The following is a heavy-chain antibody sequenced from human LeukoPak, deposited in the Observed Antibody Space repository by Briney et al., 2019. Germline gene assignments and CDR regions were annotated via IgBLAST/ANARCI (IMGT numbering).Heavy chain of an antibody. CDR1: GFTLSSYA. CDR2: ISGSGGST. V-gene: IGHV3-23*01. CDR3: AKLPRNYDILTGPGFDP. Sequence: GGSLRLSCAASGFTLSSYAMSWVRQAPGKGLEWVSAISGSGGSTYYADSVKGRFTISRDNSKNTLYLQMNSLRAEDTAVYYCAKLPRNYDILTGPGFDPWGQGTLVTVSS. D-gene: IGHD3-9*01. J-gene: IGHJ5*02.